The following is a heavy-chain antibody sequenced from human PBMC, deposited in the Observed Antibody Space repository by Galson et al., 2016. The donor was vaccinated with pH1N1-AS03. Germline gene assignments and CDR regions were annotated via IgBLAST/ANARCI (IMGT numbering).Heavy chain of an antibody. J-gene: IGHJ4*02. D-gene: IGHD6-25*01. CDR3: ARHNEAATLSAPSDY. Sequence: QSGAEVKKPGESLKISCKTSGYTFTNSWIAWVRQMPGKGLEWMGFIHPIDSDTRYNPSFQGQVTISADKSIHTAYLQWSSLKASDTAIYYCARHNEAATLSAPSDYWGQGTLVTVSS. CDR2: IHPIDSDT. V-gene: IGHV5-51*01. CDR1: GYTFTNSW.